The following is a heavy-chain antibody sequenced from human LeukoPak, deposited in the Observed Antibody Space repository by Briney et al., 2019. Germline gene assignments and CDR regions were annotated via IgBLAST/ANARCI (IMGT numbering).Heavy chain of an antibody. J-gene: IGHJ4*02. CDR3: AKDGHIVATTYYFDY. CDR1: GFTFSSYG. CDR2: IRYDGSNK. D-gene: IGHD5-12*01. Sequence: PGGSLRLSCAASGFTFSSYGMHRVRQAPGKGLEWVAFIRYDGSNKYYADSVKGRFTISRDNSKNTLYLQMNSLRAEDTAVYYCAKDGHIVATTYYFDYWGQGTLVTVSS. V-gene: IGHV3-30*02.